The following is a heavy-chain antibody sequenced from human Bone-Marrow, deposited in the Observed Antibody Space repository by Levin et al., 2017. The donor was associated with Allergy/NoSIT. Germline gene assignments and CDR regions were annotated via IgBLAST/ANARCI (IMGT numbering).Heavy chain of an antibody. J-gene: IGHJ6*03. CDR3: ARHSSSSYYYYYMDV. D-gene: IGHD6-6*01. CDR2: INHSGST. Sequence: SETLSLTCAVYGGSFSGYYWSWIRQPPGKGLEWIGEINHSGSTNYNPSLKSRVTISVDTSKNQFSLKLSSVTAADTAVYYCARHSSSSYYYYYMDVWGKGTTVTVSS. V-gene: IGHV4-34*01. CDR1: GGSFSGYY.